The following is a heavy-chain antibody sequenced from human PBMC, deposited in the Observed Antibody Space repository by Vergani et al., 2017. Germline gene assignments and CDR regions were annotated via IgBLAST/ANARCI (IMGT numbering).Heavy chain of an antibody. D-gene: IGHD3-16*01. CDR3: ARMQALGPGGYYFDY. CDR1: GYTFTGYY. J-gene: IGHJ4*02. V-gene: IGHV1-2*02. Sequence: QVQLVQSGAEVKKPGASVKVSCKASGYTFTGYYMHWVRQAPGQGLEWMGWINPNSGGTNYAQKFQGRVTMTRDTSISTAYMDLSRLRSDDTAVYYCARMQALGPGGYYFDYWGQGTLVTVSS. CDR2: INPNSGGT.